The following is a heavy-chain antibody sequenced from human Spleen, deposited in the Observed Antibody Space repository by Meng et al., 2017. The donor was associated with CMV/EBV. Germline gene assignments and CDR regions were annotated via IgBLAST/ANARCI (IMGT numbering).Heavy chain of an antibody. J-gene: IGHJ4*02. D-gene: IGHD4-11*01. V-gene: IGHV1-8*01. CDR2: MNPNSGNT. CDR3: ARDFRYSNYLGY. CDR1: GYTFTSYD. Sequence: CKASGYTFTSYDINWVRQATGQGLEWMGWMNPNSGNTGYAQKFQGRVTMTRNTSISTAYMELSSLRSGDTAVYYCARDFRYSNYLGYWGQGTLVTVSS.